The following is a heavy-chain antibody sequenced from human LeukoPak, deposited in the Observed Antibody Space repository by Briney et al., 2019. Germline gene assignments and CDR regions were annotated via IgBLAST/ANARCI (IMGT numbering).Heavy chain of an antibody. CDR3: AAGIAAAADYYYYYMDV. D-gene: IGHD6-13*01. Sequence: ASVKVSCKASGGTFSSYAISWVRQAPGQGPEWMGGIIPIFGTANYAQKFQGRVTITADESTSTAYMELSSLRSEDTAVYYCAAGIAAAADYYYYYMDVWGKGTTVTVSS. CDR1: GGTFSSYA. V-gene: IGHV1-69*13. J-gene: IGHJ6*03. CDR2: IIPIFGTA.